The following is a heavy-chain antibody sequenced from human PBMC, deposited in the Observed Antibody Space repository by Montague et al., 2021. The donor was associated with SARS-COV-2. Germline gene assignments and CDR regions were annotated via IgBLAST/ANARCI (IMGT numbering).Heavy chain of an antibody. CDR2: VYHTGST. CDR1: GDSISCGSYY. D-gene: IGHD3-22*01. V-gene: IGHV4-61*01. Sequence: SETLSLTCTVSGDSISCGSYYWSWVRQPPGKGLEWIGYVYHTGSTNYNPSLKSRVTLSIDTSKNQFSLNLTSVTAADTAVYYCVREKYYFDDSGSKWGQGTLVTV. J-gene: IGHJ4*02. CDR3: VREKYYFDDSGSK.